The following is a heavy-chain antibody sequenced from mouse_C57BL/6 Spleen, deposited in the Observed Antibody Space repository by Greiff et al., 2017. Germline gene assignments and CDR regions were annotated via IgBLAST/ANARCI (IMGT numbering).Heavy chain of an antibody. CDR2: IYPGDGDT. V-gene: IGHV1-82*01. CDR1: GYAFSSSW. D-gene: IGHD2-3*01. CDR3: ARSGAMMVMDY. Sequence: VQLQQSGPELVKPGASVKISCKASGYAFSSSWMNWVKQRPGKGLEWIGRIYPGDGDTNYNGKFKGKATLTADKSSSTAYMQLRSLTSEDSAVYFCARSGAMMVMDYWGQGTSVTVSS. J-gene: IGHJ4*01.